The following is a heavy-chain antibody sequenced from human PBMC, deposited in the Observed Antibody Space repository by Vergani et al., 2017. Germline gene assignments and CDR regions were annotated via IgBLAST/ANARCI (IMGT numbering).Heavy chain of an antibody. V-gene: IGHV1-69-2*01. CDR3: ATPQTVTKGGMEV. CDR2: VDPEDGET. J-gene: IGHJ6*02. Sequence: EVQLVPSGAEVKKPGATLKISCKVSGYTFTDHYMHWVKQAPGKGLEWMGLVDPEDGETIYAEKFKGRVTIAADTSTDTAHLELSSLRSEDTAVYYCATPQTVTKGGMEVWGQGTTVIVSS. D-gene: IGHD4-17*01. CDR1: GYTFTDHY.